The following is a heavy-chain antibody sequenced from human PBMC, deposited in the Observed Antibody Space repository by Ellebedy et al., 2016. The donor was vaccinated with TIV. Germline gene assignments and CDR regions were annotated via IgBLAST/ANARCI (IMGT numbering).Heavy chain of an antibody. J-gene: IGHJ4*02. CDR3: ATLNYGDYFYLTSHFDY. Sequence: GESLKISCTVSGFTFSSYAMSWVRQAPGKGLQWVSTISGSGGRIYYADSLKGRFTISRDNSKTTLYLQMNSLRAEDTAVNYCATLNYGDYFYLTSHFDYWGQGTLVTVSS. D-gene: IGHD4-17*01. CDR1: GFTFSSYA. V-gene: IGHV3-23*01. CDR2: ISGSGGRI.